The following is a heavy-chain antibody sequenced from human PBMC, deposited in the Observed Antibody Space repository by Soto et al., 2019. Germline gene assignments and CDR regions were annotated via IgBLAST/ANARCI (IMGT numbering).Heavy chain of an antibody. V-gene: IGHV4-39*01. CDR2: IHYSGST. J-gene: IGHJ4*02. D-gene: IGHD3-22*01. Sequence: SETLSLTCSVSGSSISIGTDYWGWIRQPPGKGLEWIGTIHYSGSTYYNPSLKSRVNISVDTSKNQFSLKPSSVTAADTAMYFCARRHSHDCYDRSIYVPWGKGTQVTVSS. CDR1: GSSISIGTDY. CDR3: ARRHSHDCYDRSIYVP.